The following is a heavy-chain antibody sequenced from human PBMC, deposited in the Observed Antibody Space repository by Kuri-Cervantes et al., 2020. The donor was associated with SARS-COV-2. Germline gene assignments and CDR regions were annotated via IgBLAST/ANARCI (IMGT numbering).Heavy chain of an antibody. CDR2: ISYDGSNK. V-gene: IGHV3-30-3*01. CDR1: GFTFSSYA. J-gene: IGHJ4*02. CDR3: ARTLGEDIVVVPAATFDY. Sequence: GESLKISCAASGFTFSSYAMHWVRQAPGKGLEWVAVISYDGSNKYYADSVKGRFTISRDNSKNTLYLQMNGLRAEDTAVYYCARTLGEDIVVVPAATFDYWGQGTLVTVSS. D-gene: IGHD2-2*01.